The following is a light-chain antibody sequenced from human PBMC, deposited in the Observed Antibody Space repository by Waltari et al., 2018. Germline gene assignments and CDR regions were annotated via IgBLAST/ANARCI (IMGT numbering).Light chain of an antibody. J-gene: IGLJ2*01. Sequence: QSALTQPPSASGSPGQSVTLPCTGTSRDIGGYNYISWYQPHPGKAPKLMIYEVNKRPSGVPDRFSGSKSGNTASLTVSGLQAEDEADYYCSSYAGSNNYVVFGGGTKLTVL. CDR2: EVN. CDR1: SRDIGGYNY. CDR3: SSYAGSNNYVV. V-gene: IGLV2-8*01.